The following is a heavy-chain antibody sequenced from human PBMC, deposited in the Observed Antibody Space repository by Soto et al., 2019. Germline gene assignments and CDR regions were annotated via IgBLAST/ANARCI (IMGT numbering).Heavy chain of an antibody. CDR2: ISGSGGST. CDR1: GFTFSSYA. D-gene: IGHD3-3*01. J-gene: IGHJ4*02. CDR3: AKDQSVRFLEWLSVTYDY. V-gene: IGHV3-23*01. Sequence: GGSLRLSCAASGFTFSSYAMSWVRQAPGKGLEWVSAISGSGGSTYYADSVKGRFTISRDNSKNTLYLQMNSLRAEDTAVYYCAKDQSVRFLEWLSVTYDYWGQGTLVTVSS.